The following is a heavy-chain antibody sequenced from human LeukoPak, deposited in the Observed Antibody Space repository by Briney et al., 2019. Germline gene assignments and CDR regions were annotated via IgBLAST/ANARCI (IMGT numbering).Heavy chain of an antibody. Sequence: SETLSLTCTVSSGSFRTYYWSWIRQPPGKGLEWIGYIFYNEGTSYNPSLKSRVTISVDTSNNQLSLKVNSVTAADTAMYYCVKSNSRYQPWTLDIWGRGTVVTVSS. CDR1: SGSFRTYY. CDR2: IFYNEGT. CDR3: VKSNSRYQPWTLDI. V-gene: IGHV4-59*01. D-gene: IGHD2-2*01. J-gene: IGHJ3*02.